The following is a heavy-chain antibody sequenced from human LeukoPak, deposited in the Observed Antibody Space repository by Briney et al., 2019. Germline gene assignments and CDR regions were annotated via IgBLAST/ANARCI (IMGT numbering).Heavy chain of an antibody. Sequence: SETLSLTCAVYGGSFSGYYWSWIRQPPGKGLEWIGEINHSGSTNYNPSLKSRVTISVGTSKNQFSLKLSSVTAADTAVYYCARPLVVRGLSYYYGMDVWGQGTTVTVSS. D-gene: IGHD3-10*01. CDR3: ARPLVVRGLSYYYGMDV. CDR2: INHSGST. CDR1: GGSFSGYY. J-gene: IGHJ6*02. V-gene: IGHV4-34*01.